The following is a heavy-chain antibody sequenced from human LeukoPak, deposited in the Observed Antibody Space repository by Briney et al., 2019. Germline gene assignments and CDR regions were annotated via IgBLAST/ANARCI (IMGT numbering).Heavy chain of an antibody. CDR3: ARSGVGPGNYFDY. J-gene: IGHJ4*02. CDR2: INAGNGNT. CDR1: GYTFTSYA. Sequence: ASVKVSCKASGYTFTSYAMHWVRQAPGQRLEWMGWINAGNGNTKYSQKLQGRVTITRDTSASTAYMELSSLRSEDTAVYYCARSGVGPGNYFDYWGQGTLVTVSS. V-gene: IGHV1-3*01. D-gene: IGHD1-26*01.